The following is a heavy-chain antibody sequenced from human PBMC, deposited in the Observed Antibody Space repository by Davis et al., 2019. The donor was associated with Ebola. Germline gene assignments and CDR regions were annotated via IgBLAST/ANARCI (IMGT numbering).Heavy chain of an antibody. Sequence: GESLKISCAASGFTFSSYAMHWVRQAPGKGLEWVSGISGSGGSTYSADSVKGRFTISRDTSKNTLFLQMNSLRVEDTAVYYCARGQTYADSSYFDYWGQGTLVTVSS. CDR1: GFTFSSYA. J-gene: IGHJ4*02. V-gene: IGHV3-23*01. D-gene: IGHD6-6*01. CDR2: ISGSGGST. CDR3: ARGQTYADSSYFDY.